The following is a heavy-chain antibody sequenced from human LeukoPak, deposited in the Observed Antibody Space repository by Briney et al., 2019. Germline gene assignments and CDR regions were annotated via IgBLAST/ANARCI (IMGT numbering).Heavy chain of an antibody. D-gene: IGHD2-2*02. CDR1: GDSISSSSYY. J-gene: IGHJ5*02. Sequence: SETLSLTCTVSGDSISSSSYYWGWIRQPPGKGLEWIGSFHYSGNTYYNPSLKSRVTISVDTSKNQFSLKLSSMTAADTAVYYCARAHPPGEYQLLYPFDPWGQGTLVTVSS. CDR2: FHYSGNT. CDR3: ARAHPPGEYQLLYPFDP. V-gene: IGHV4-39*07.